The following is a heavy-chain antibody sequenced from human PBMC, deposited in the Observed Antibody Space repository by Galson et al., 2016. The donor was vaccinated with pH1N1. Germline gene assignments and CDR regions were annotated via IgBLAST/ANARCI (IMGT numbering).Heavy chain of an antibody. CDR1: GFTFDGRG. CDR2: ISSRNDKV. V-gene: IGHV3-48*02. J-gene: IGHJ4*02. CDR3: ARDSGRETHFDY. D-gene: IGHD6-19*01. Sequence: SLRLSCAVTGFTFDGRGMGWVRQAPGKGLQWVSFISSRNDKVYYADSVKGRFTISRDDVKNSVYLQMNSLRHEDTAVYYCARDSGRETHFDYWGRGTLVPVSS.